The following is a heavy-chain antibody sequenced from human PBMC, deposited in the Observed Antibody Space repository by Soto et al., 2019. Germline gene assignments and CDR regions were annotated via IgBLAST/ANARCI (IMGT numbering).Heavy chain of an antibody. D-gene: IGHD2-21*02. CDR1: GFTFISVS. CDR2: VSFDGKVT. V-gene: IGHV3-30*04. CDR3: AREPYGDSQYFDY. J-gene: IGHJ4*02. Sequence: QVQLVESGGGMAQAGTSLRLSCTGSGFTFISVSQHWVRQGPDKGLEWVAVVSFDGKVTYYAESVKGRFTVSRDISKNTIYLQANSLRPEDTAVYYCAREPYGDSQYFDYWGQGTPVTVSS.